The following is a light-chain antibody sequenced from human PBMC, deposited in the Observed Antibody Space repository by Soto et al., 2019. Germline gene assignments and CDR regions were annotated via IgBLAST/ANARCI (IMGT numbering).Light chain of an antibody. Sequence: QSALTQPASVSGSPGQSITISCTGTSSDVGSYTYVSWYQQHPGKAPQLIIYEVSNRPSGVSNRFSGSKSGNTASLTISGLQVEDEADYYCSSYTSSSTTYVFGIGTKVTV. V-gene: IGLV2-14*01. CDR1: SSDVGSYTY. J-gene: IGLJ1*01. CDR3: SSYTSSSTTYV. CDR2: EVS.